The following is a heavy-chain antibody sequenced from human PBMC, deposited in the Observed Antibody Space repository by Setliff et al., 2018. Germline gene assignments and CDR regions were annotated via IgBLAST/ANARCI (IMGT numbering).Heavy chain of an antibody. V-gene: IGHV1-3*01. D-gene: IGHD3-16*02. CDR3: ARVKAPALYYYMDV. CDR1: GYIFTYYA. Sequence: ASVKVSCKASGYIFTYYAIHWVRQAPGQRLEWMGWINAGNGNTKYSQKFQGRVTITRDTSASTAYMELSSLRSEDTAVYYCARVKAPALYYYMDVWGKGTTVTVSS. J-gene: IGHJ6*03. CDR2: INAGNGNT.